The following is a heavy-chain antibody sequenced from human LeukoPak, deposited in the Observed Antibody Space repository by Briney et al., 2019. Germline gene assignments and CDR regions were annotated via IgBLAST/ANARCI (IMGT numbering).Heavy chain of an antibody. CDR2: IYYSGST. CDR1: GGSISSSSYY. Sequence: PSETLSLTCTVSGGSISSSSYYWGWIRQPPGRGLEWIGSIYYSGSTYYNPSLKSRVTISVDTSKNQFSLKLTSVTAADTAVYYCARDLGYYDSSGYDPTLYHNWFDPWGQGTLVTVSS. V-gene: IGHV4-39*07. CDR3: ARDLGYYDSSGYDPTLYHNWFDP. J-gene: IGHJ5*02. D-gene: IGHD3-22*01.